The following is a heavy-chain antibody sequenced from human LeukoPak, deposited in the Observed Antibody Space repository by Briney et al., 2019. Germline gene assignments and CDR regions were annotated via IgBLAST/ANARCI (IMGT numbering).Heavy chain of an antibody. Sequence: ASVKVSCKASGYTFTSYDINWVRQATGQGLEWMGWMNPNSGNTGYAQKFQGRVTVTRNTSISTAYMELSSLRSEDTAVYYCAREVVLWFGELFAPPPSAYYYGMDVWGQGTTVTVSS. CDR2: MNPNSGNT. D-gene: IGHD3-10*01. V-gene: IGHV1-8*01. CDR1: GYTFTSYD. CDR3: AREVVLWFGELFAPPPSAYYYGMDV. J-gene: IGHJ6*02.